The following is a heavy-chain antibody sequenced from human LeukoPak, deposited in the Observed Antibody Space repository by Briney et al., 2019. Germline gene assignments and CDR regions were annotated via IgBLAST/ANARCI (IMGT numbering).Heavy chain of an antibody. J-gene: IGHJ5*02. CDR3: ARDYGLNWFDP. CDR1: GGSISSYY. V-gene: IGHV4-59*01. CDR2: IYYSGST. D-gene: IGHD4-17*01. Sequence: SETLSLTCTVSGGSISSYYWSWIRQPPGKGLEWIGYIYYSGSTNYNPSLKSRVTISVDTSKNQFSLKLSSVTAADTAVHYCARDYGLNWFDPWGQGTLVTVSS.